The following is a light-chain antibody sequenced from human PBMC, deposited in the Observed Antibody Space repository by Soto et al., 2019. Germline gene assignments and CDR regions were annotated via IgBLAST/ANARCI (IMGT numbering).Light chain of an antibody. CDR1: SSDGGGYNY. J-gene: IGLJ2*01. V-gene: IGLV2-8*01. CDR3: SSFEASNNLL. Sequence: QSVLTQPPSASGSPGQSVTISCTGTSSDGGGYNYVSWYQQHPGKAPKLMIYEVSKRPSGVPDRFSGSKSGNTASLTVSGLQVEDEADYYCSSFEASNNLLFGGGTKVTVL. CDR2: EVS.